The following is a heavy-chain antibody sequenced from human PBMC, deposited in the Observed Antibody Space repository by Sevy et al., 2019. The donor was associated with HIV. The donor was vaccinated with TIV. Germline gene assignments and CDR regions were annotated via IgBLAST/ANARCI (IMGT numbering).Heavy chain of an antibody. J-gene: IGHJ3*02. V-gene: IGHV3-9*01. CDR3: TKDMFGINYARGGAFDI. Sequence: GGSLRLSCAASGFIFDDDAMHWVRQVPGKGLEWVSGISWNSDSMGYADSVKGRFTISRDNAKNSLYLQMNSLRAEDTAFYYCTKDMFGINYARGGAFDIWGQGTLVTVSS. D-gene: IGHD3-10*02. CDR2: ISWNSDSM. CDR1: GFIFDDDA.